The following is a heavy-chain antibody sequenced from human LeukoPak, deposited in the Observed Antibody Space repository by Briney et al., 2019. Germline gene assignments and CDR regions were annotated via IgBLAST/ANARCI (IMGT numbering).Heavy chain of an antibody. Sequence: PGGSLRLSCAASGFTFSTYWMNWVRQAPGGGLEWVANIKVDGSEEYYTDSVEGRFTISRDNAKNSMFLQMNSLRAEDTAVYYCARGHWYSFDYWGQGTLVTVSS. D-gene: IGHD2-8*02. J-gene: IGHJ4*02. CDR3: ARGHWYSFDY. CDR2: IKVDGSEE. CDR1: GFTFSTYW. V-gene: IGHV3-7*01.